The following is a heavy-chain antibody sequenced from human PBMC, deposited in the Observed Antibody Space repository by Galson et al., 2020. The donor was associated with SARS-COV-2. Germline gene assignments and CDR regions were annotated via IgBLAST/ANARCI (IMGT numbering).Heavy chain of an antibody. V-gene: IGHV4-59*01. CDR3: ARLNYYDSSGSLDY. D-gene: IGHD3-22*01. J-gene: IGHJ4*02. Sequence: SETLSLTCTYSGGSISGFYWSWIRQPPGKGLEWIGYISNGGSTNYNPSVKSRISISLDTSKNQLSLKLSSVTPADTAVYYCARLNYYDSSGSLDYWGQGVLVTVSS. CDR1: GGSISGFY. CDR2: ISNGGST.